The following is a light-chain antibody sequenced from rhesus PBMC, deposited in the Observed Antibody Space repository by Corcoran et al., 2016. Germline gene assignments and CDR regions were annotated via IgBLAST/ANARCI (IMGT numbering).Light chain of an antibody. CDR1: QSVSSR. CDR3: QQDYIWPLT. Sequence: EIVMTQSPATLSLSPGERATLSCRASQSVSSRLAWYQQKPGQAPKLLIYGASSRAPGIPDRFSGSGSGTELTLTITRMEPEDVGIYYCQQDYIWPLTFGGWTRVEL. V-gene: IGKV3-42*01. CDR2: GAS. J-gene: IGKJ4*01.